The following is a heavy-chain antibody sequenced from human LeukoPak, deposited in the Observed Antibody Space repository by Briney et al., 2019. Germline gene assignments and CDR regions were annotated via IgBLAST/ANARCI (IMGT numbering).Heavy chain of an antibody. CDR1: GYTFTSYG. V-gene: IGHV1-18*01. CDR2: ISAYNGNT. Sequence: ASVKVSCKASGYTFTSYGISWVRQAPGQGLEWMGWISAYNGNTNYAQKLQGRVTMTTDTSTSTAYMELRSLRSDDTAVYYCAVGTGYSSSWYGRDYYYYGMDVWGQGTTVTVSS. D-gene: IGHD6-13*01. J-gene: IGHJ6*02. CDR3: AVGTGYSSSWYGRDYYYYGMDV.